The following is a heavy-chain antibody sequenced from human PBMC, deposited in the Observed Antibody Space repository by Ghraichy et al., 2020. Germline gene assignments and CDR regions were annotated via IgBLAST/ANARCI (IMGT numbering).Heavy chain of an antibody. V-gene: IGHV4-59*01. CDR3: ARYCSGGRCYGVDAFDM. CDR2: ICDRGST. CDR1: GGSFSSYC. D-gene: IGHD2-15*01. J-gene: IGHJ3*02. Sequence: SETLSLTCTVSGGSFSSYCWSWIRQSPGKGLEWIGYICDRGSTNYNPSLKSRVTISEDTSKDQFSLNLNSLTAADTAVDYCARYCSGGRCYGVDAFDMWGQGTMVTVSS.